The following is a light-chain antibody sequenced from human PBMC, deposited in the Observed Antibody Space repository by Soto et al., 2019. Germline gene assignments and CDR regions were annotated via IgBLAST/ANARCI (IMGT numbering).Light chain of an antibody. CDR1: QSVSIH. CDR2: DTS. CDR3: QQRSNWPA. J-gene: IGKJ5*01. V-gene: IGKV3-11*01. Sequence: ETVMTQSPGTLSVSLWERATLSCRASQSVSIHLAWYQQKPGQAPRLLIYDTSTRATGIPARFSGSGSGTEFTLTISSLEPGDFALYYCQQRSNWPAFGQGTRLEIK.